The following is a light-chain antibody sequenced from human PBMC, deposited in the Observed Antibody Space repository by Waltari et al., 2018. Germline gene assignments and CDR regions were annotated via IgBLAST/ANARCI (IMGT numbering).Light chain of an antibody. Sequence: SALTQPASVSGSPGKSITITCTGTTSDVGGYNYVSWLQQHPGKGLQHIIYDVSKLPSGVSHRFAGSKSGTSASLTISGLQADDEAYYYCSAYTTSHTEVFGGGTKLTVL. J-gene: IGLJ3*02. CDR2: DVS. CDR3: SAYTTSHTEV. CDR1: TSDVGGYNY. V-gene: IGLV2-14*01.